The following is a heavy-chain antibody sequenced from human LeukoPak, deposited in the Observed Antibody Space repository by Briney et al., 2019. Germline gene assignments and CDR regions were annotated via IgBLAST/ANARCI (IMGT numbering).Heavy chain of an antibody. D-gene: IGHD5-24*01. CDR1: GFSFSTSM. V-gene: IGHV3-23*01. CDR3: TKRDGQSFDY. Sequence: GGSLRLSCAASGFSFSTSMMSWVRRAPGQGLEWVSTIFHGAETTYYADSVRGRFTISRDNFKDTLYLQMNSLRAEDTAIYYCTKRDGQSFDYWGQGALVTVSS. CDR2: IFHGAETT. J-gene: IGHJ4*02.